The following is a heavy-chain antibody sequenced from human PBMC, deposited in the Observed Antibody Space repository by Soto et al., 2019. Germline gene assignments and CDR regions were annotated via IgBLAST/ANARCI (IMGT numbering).Heavy chain of an antibody. V-gene: IGHV3-23*01. CDR3: AKVRGHYYYGMDV. Sequence: VHLLESGGGLVQPGGSLRLSCVASGFTFNDYDMNWVRQAPGKGLEWVSGISGSGGATYYAGSLKGRFTISRDISKNTLYLQMTSLRAEDTAVYYCAKVRGHYYYGMDVWGQGTTVTVSS. CDR1: GFTFNDYD. J-gene: IGHJ6*02. D-gene: IGHD3-10*01. CDR2: ISGSGGAT.